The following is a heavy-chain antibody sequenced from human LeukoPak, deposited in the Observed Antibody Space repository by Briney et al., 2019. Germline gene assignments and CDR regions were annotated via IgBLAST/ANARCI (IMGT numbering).Heavy chain of an antibody. V-gene: IGHV4-39*01. J-gene: IGHJ4*02. CDR3: ASRDLYDSGTYDN. Sequence: PSETLSLNCGGSANSIRSSRYFWTWIRQPPGEGLEWIGAIYYSGNTHYNASLQSRVTISADTSKNQFALRLSSVTAADTAVYYCASRDLYDSGTYDNWGQGILVTVSS. CDR1: ANSIRSSRYF. D-gene: IGHD3-10*01. CDR2: IYYSGNT.